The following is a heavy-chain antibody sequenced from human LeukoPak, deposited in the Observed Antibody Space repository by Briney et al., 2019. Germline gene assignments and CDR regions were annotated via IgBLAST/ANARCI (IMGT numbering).Heavy chain of an antibody. J-gene: IGHJ4*02. CDR2: ISSSGSTI. CDR3: ARVGSSGWYGYYFDY. CDR1: GFTFSDNY. D-gene: IGHD6-19*01. V-gene: IGHV3-11*01. Sequence: GGSLRLSCAASGFTFSDNYMSWIRQAPGKGLEWVSYISSSGSTIYYADSVKGRFTISRDNAKNSLYLQMNSLRAEDTAVYYCARVGSSGWYGYYFDYWGQGTLVTVSS.